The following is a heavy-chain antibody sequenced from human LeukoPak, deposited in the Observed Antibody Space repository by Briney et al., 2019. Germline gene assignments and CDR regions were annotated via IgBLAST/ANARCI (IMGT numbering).Heavy chain of an antibody. J-gene: IGHJ6*02. CDR2: IYYSGST. Sequence: SETLSLTCTVSGGSISSYYWSWIRQPPGKGLEWIGYIYYSGSTSYNPSLKSRVTISVDTSKNQFSLKLSSVTAADTAVYYCARDSPRYDLDDYYGMDVWGQGTTVTVSS. D-gene: IGHD3-3*01. CDR1: GGSISSYY. V-gene: IGHV4-59*01. CDR3: ARDSPRYDLDDYYGMDV.